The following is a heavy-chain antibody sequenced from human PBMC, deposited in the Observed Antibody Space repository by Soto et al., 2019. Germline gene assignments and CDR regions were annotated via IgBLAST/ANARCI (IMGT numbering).Heavy chain of an antibody. CDR2: INAANGDT. D-gene: IGHD3-22*01. CDR1: GYTFTSYP. CDR3: ARDWTHYDSSGPGDY. V-gene: IGHV1-3*01. J-gene: IGHJ4*02. Sequence: GASVKVSCKASGYTFTSYPMPWVRQAPGQGLEWMGWINAANGDTKYSQKFQGRVTITRDPSAITAYMELSSLRSDDTAVYYCARDWTHYDSSGPGDYWGQGTLVTVSS.